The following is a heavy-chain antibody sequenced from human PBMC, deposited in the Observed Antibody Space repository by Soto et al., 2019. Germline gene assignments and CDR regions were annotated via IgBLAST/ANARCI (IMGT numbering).Heavy chain of an antibody. CDR2: IIPIFGTA. J-gene: IGHJ4*02. V-gene: IGHV1-69*12. CDR1: GGTFSSYA. D-gene: IGHD3-10*01. Sequence: QVQLVQSGAEVKKPGSSVKVSCKASGGTFSSYAISWVRQAPGQGLEWMGGIIPIFGTANYAQKFQGRVTTTADESTSKAYMVLSRLRSEDTAVYYCARDLDYYGSGSGDYWGQGTLVTVSS. CDR3: ARDLDYYGSGSGDY.